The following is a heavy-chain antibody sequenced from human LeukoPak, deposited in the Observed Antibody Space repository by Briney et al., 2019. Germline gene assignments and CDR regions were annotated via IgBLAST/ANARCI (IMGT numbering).Heavy chain of an antibody. Sequence: PGGSLRLSCAASGFTFSSYAMSWVRQAPGKGLEWVSGISGSGGSTYYADSVKGRFTISRDNSKNTLYLQMNSLRAEDTAIYYCAKDPYNWNYAFDYWGQGILVTVSS. D-gene: IGHD1-7*01. CDR1: GFTFSSYA. CDR3: AKDPYNWNYAFDY. V-gene: IGHV3-23*01. J-gene: IGHJ4*02. CDR2: ISGSGGST.